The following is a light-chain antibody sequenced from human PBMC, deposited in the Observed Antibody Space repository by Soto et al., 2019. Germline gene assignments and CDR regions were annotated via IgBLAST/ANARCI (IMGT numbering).Light chain of an antibody. Sequence: EIVLTQSPGTLSLSPGERATLSCRASRSVTTYLAWYQQKPGQAPRLLIYDASDRATGIPARFSGSGSGTDFTLTISSLEPEDFAVYYCQQRYRWPLTFGGGTKVDIK. J-gene: IGKJ4*01. CDR1: RSVTTY. V-gene: IGKV3-11*01. CDR2: DAS. CDR3: QQRYRWPLT.